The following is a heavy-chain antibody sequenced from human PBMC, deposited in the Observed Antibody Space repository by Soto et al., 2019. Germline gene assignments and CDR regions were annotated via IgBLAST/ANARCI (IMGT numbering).Heavy chain of an antibody. CDR1: GLIFNNYA. Sequence: EVHLLESGGDLVQPGGSLRLSCAASGLIFNNYAMSWVRQAPGKGLEWVSTVSRSGDGTYYTDSVKGRFTISRDNSKNTLYLQMNSLRAEDTAVYSCAKESAAGHWYFDLWGRGTLATVSS. CDR2: VSRSGDGT. D-gene: IGHD6-19*01. V-gene: IGHV3-23*01. J-gene: IGHJ2*01. CDR3: AKESAAGHWYFDL.